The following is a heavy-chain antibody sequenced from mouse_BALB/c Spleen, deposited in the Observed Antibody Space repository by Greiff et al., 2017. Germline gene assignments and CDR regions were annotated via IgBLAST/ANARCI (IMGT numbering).Heavy chain of an antibody. CDR3: ARGDYGYCFDY. CDR2: ISSGGST. Sequence: EVKLMESGGGLVKPGGSLKLSCAASGFTFSSYAMSWVRQTPEKRLEWVASISSGGSTYYPDSVKGRFTISRDNARNILYLQMSSLRSEDTAMYYCARGDYGYCFDYWGQGTTLTVSS. CDR1: GFTFSSYA. V-gene: IGHV5-6-5*01. J-gene: IGHJ2*01. D-gene: IGHD1-2*01.